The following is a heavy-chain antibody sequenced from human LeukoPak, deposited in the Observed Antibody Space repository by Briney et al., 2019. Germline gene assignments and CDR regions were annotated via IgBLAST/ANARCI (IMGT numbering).Heavy chain of an antibody. CDR2: ITASSTTI. CDR1: GFSFSTYE. V-gene: IGHV3-48*03. Sequence: GGSLRLSCAASGFSFSTYEMNWVRQAPGKGLEWISYITASSTTIYYADSVKGRFTISRDNAKNSLYLQMNGLRGEDTAVYYCAKGPGARGHFNWFDPWGQGTLVTVSS. CDR3: AKGPGARGHFNWFDP. D-gene: IGHD5-12*01. J-gene: IGHJ5*02.